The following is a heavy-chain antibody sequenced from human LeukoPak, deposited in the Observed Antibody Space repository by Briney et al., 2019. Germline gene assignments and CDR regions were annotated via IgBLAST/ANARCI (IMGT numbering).Heavy chain of an antibody. Sequence: PGGSLRLSCAASGSTVSSNYMSWVRQAPGKGLEWVSVIYSGGSTYYADSVKGRFTISRDNSKNTLYLQMNSLRAEDTAVYYCARDGSESSSWYYWGQGTLVTVSS. CDR1: GSTVSSNY. J-gene: IGHJ4*02. V-gene: IGHV3-53*01. CDR2: IYSGGST. CDR3: ARDGSESSSWYY. D-gene: IGHD6-13*01.